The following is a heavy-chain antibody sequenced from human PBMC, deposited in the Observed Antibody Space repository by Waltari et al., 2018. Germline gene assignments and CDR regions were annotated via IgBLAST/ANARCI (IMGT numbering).Heavy chain of an antibody. V-gene: IGHV1-18*01. Sequence: QVQLVQSGAEVKETGASVKVSCKASGYIFTHYGMSWVRQDPGKGLGWMGWISAVNGDNTYVQDLRDRFTMTTDTSKTTAYMELRGLRSDDTATYYCARDYYGDYVWDYWGQGTLVTVSS. J-gene: IGHJ4*02. CDR2: ISAVNGDN. CDR1: GYIFTHYG. D-gene: IGHD4-17*01. CDR3: ARDYYGDYVWDY.